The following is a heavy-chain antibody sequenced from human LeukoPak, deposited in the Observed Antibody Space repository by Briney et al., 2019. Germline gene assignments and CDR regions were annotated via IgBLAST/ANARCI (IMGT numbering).Heavy chain of an antibody. Sequence: SETLSLTCAVYGGSFGGYYWSWIRQPPGKGLEWIGEINHSGSTNYNPSLKSRVTISVDTSKNQFSLKLSSVTAADTAVYYCARHITIFGVVKVKGMDVWGQGTTVTVSS. J-gene: IGHJ6*02. CDR1: GGSFGGYY. V-gene: IGHV4-34*01. CDR2: INHSGST. CDR3: ARHITIFGVVKVKGMDV. D-gene: IGHD3-3*01.